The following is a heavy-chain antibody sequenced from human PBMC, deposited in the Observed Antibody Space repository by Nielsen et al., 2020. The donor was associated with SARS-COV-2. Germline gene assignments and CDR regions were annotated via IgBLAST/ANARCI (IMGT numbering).Heavy chain of an antibody. Sequence: GESLKISCSASGFTFSSFAMHWVRQAPGKRLEYVSSISNNGITTYYTDSVKGRFTISRDNSKNTLYFQLSSLRPEDSGVYYCVKDRTNGIRADFDYWGQGTLVTVSS. J-gene: IGHJ4*02. CDR1: GFTFSSFA. D-gene: IGHD3-10*01. CDR2: ISNNGITT. V-gene: IGHV3-64D*06. CDR3: VKDRTNGIRADFDY.